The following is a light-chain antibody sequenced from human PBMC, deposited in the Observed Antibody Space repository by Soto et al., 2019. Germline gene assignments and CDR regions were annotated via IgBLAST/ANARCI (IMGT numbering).Light chain of an antibody. Sequence: QSALTQPRSVSGSPGQSVTISCTGTSSDVGGYDYVSWYQQHPGQAPKVIIYDVTKRPSGVPHRFSGSKSGNTASLTISGLQTEDEADYYCGSWDSSLSAYVFGTGTKVTVL. V-gene: IGLV2-11*01. CDR2: DVT. J-gene: IGLJ1*01. CDR3: GSWDSSLSAYV. CDR1: SSDVGGYDY.